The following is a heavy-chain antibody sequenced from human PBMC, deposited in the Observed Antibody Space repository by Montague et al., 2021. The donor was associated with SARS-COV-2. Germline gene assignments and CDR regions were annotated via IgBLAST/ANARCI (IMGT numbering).Heavy chain of an antibody. Sequence: SETLSLTCTVSGGSISSSSYYWGWIRQPPGKGPEWIGSIYYSGTTFYNPSLRSRVTMSVDTSKNQFSLRLSSVTAAETAVFYCAREDAGYWYFDLWGRGTLVTVPS. J-gene: IGHJ2*01. CDR2: IYYSGTT. CDR1: GGSISSSSYY. CDR3: AREDAGYWYFDL. V-gene: IGHV4-39*02. D-gene: IGHD1-1*01.